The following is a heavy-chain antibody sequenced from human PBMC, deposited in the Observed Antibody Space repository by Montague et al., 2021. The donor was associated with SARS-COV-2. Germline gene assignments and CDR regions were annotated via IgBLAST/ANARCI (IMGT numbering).Heavy chain of an antibody. CDR3: ARGVRGVTDCDY. D-gene: IGHD3-10*01. Sequence: LEWLAPIDWDDDKYYSTSLKTRLTISKDPSKNQVVLTMTNMDPVDTATYYCARGVRGVTDCDYWGQGTLGTVSS. CDR2: IDWDDDK. J-gene: IGHJ4*02. V-gene: IGHV2-70*01.